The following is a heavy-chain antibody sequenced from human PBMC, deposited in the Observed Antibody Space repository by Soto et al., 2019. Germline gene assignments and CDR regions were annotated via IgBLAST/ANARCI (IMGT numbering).Heavy chain of an antibody. V-gene: IGHV4-59*08. Sequence: ETPALTFTVPGGSITNYYWSWIRQPPGKGLEWIGYIYYSGTTNYNPSLKSRVTISVDTSKNQFSLKLSSVTAGDTAVYYCASWWAIKGYFTYWGQGSLVTVSS. D-gene: IGHD2-15*01. CDR2: IYYSGTT. CDR1: GGSITNYY. J-gene: IGHJ4*02. CDR3: ASWWAIKGYFTY.